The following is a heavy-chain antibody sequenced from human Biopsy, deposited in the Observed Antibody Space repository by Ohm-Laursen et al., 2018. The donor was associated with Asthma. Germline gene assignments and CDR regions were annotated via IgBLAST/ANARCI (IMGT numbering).Heavy chain of an antibody. CDR1: GYNFISFA. Sequence: ASVKVSCKASGYNFISFAIHWVRQAPGQRLEWMGWVNTGNGDTKYSQKFQGRVTITRDTSVSTAYMELRSLRSEDTATYYCARAYYDFLTGQVKDVFGVWGQGTMVTVSS. J-gene: IGHJ3*01. CDR2: VNTGNGDT. D-gene: IGHD3-9*01. V-gene: IGHV1-3*04. CDR3: ARAYYDFLTGQVKDVFGV.